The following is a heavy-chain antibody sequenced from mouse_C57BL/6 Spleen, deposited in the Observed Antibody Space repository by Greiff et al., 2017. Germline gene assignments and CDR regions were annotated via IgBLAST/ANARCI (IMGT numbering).Heavy chain of an antibody. CDR3: ARLNWDGAFDY. Sequence: EVMLVESEGGLVQPGSSMKLSCTASGFTFSDYYMAWVRQVPEKGLEWVANINYDGSSTYYLDSLKSRFIISRDNAKNILYLQMSSLKSEDTATYYCARLNWDGAFDYWGQGTTLTVSS. J-gene: IGHJ2*01. CDR2: INYDGSST. CDR1: GFTFSDYY. V-gene: IGHV5-16*01. D-gene: IGHD4-1*01.